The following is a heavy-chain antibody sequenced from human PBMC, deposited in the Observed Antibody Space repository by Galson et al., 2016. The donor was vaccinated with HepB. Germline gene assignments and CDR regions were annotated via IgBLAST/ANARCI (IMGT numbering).Heavy chain of an antibody. V-gene: IGHV4-31*03. J-gene: IGHJ6*03. CDR2: IHYSGST. CDR1: GGSISSNYYF. D-gene: IGHD4-17*01. CDR3: ARVTLPRWGDYVSSGYYMDV. Sequence: TLSLTCTVSGGSISSNYYFWSWIRQHPGKGLEWIGYIHYSGSTYYNPSLKSRVTISVDTSKNQFSLKLTSATAADTAVYYCARVTLPRWGDYVSSGYYMDVWGKGTTVTVSS.